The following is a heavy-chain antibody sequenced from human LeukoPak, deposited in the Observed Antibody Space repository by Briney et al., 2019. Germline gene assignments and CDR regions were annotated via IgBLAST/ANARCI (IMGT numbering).Heavy chain of an antibody. Sequence: GASVKVSCKASGYTFTSYGISWVRQAPGQGLEWMGIINPKFDNTIYAQMFQGRVTMTWDMSTSTVYMELSTLRSDDTAVYYCSKDPRNILTGYDDGLDIWGQGTMVTVSS. D-gene: IGHD3-9*01. CDR2: INPKFDNT. J-gene: IGHJ3*02. V-gene: IGHV1-46*03. CDR1: GYTFTSYG. CDR3: SKDPRNILTGYDDGLDI.